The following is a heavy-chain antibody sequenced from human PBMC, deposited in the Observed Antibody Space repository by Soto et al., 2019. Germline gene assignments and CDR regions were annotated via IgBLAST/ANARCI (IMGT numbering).Heavy chain of an antibody. CDR2: VIPLFDTA. J-gene: IGHJ6*02. V-gene: IGHV1-69*01. Sequence: QVQVVQSGAEVKKPGSSVKVSCKVSGGIFTNNAISWVRQAPGQGLEWLGGVIPLFDTAYYAQIFRGRLRISADGATTTAYMDRSGLTSADSAVYFCATGGHDDGYNFYHGMDVWGQGTKVTVS. D-gene: IGHD3-16*01. CDR3: ATGGHDDGYNFYHGMDV. CDR1: GGIFTNNA.